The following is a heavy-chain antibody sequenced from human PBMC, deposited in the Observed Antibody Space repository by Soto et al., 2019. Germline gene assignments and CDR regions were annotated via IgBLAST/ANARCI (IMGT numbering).Heavy chain of an antibody. Sequence: SETLSLTCTVSGGSISSYYWSWIRQPAGKGLEWIGRIYTRGSTNYNCSLKSRVTMSVATSKNQFSLKLSSLTSAGTAGSYCATLVQQWLKGWHYYGMDVSGQGTTVTGSS. CDR3: ATLVQQWLKGWHYYGMDV. J-gene: IGHJ6*02. V-gene: IGHV4-4*07. D-gene: IGHD6-19*01. CDR1: GGSISSYY. CDR2: IYTRGST.